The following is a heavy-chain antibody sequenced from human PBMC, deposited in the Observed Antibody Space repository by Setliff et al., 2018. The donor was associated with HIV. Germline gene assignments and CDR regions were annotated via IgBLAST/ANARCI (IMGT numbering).Heavy chain of an antibody. D-gene: IGHD3-10*01. J-gene: IGHJ5*02. CDR2: IGHNGNT. V-gene: IGHV4-34*01. CDR3: ARGEAFAEIFLKNWFDP. CDR1: GDSFGEFY. Sequence: KPSETLSLTCAVYGDSFGEFYWNWIRQPPGKGLEWIGKIGHNGNTYYSPSLKSRVTLSVDTSKNQISLNVRSVTAADTAVYYCARGEAFAEIFLKNWFDPWGRGTLVTVSS.